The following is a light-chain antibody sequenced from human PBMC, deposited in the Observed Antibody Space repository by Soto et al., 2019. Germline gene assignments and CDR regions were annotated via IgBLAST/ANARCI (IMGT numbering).Light chain of an antibody. CDR1: QSIRSY. CDR3: QQTSSTPT. J-gene: IGKJ4*01. Sequence: DIQLTQSPSSRSAAVGDRVTITCRASQSIRSYLNWYQQKPGKAPKLLIYAASSLQTGVSSRFSGSGSGTDFTLTISNLQPEDFATYYCQQTSSTPTFGGGTKVDIK. CDR2: AAS. V-gene: IGKV1-39*01.